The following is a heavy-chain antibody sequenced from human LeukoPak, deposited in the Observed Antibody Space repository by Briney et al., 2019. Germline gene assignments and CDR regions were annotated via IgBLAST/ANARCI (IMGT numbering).Heavy chain of an antibody. Sequence: GGSLCLSCTASGFTISSYCLSWVRQAPGKGLEWVAYISGSGGSKYNADSVKGRFTISRDNSKNTLYLQMNSLRAEDTAVYYCAKDPTYYYDSSGLYWGQGTLVTVSS. CDR3: AKDPTYYYDSSGLY. J-gene: IGHJ4*02. D-gene: IGHD3-22*01. CDR1: GFTISSYC. V-gene: IGHV3-23*01. CDR2: ISGSGGSK.